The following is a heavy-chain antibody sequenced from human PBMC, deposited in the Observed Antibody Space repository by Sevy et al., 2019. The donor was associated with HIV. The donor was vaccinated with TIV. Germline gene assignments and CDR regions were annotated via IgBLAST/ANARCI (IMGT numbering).Heavy chain of an antibody. CDR3: ARGQWEHPF. CDR1: GGSFSGYY. J-gene: IGHJ4*02. CDR2: IMPGGIT. V-gene: IGHV4-34*01. Sequence: SETLSLTCAVYGGSFSGYYWTWIRQPPGKGLEWIGEIMPGGITNYNPSLKSRVTISIDTSKNQCSLKVKSVTAADTAIYYCARGQWEHPFWGQGTQVTVSS. D-gene: IGHD1-26*01.